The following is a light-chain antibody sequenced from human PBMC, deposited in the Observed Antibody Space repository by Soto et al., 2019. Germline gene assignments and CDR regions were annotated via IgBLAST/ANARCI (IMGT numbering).Light chain of an antibody. V-gene: IGLV7-43*01. CDR2: GTG. CDR1: TGAVTRGYY. J-gene: IGLJ2*01. Sequence: QTVVTQEPSLTVSPGGTVTLTCASSTGAVTRGYYPNWFQQKPGQAPRAVIYGTGNKHSWTPARFAGSLLGGKAALALSGVQAEDEAEYYCLLYYGGPWVFGGGTKLTVL. CDR3: LLYYGGPWV.